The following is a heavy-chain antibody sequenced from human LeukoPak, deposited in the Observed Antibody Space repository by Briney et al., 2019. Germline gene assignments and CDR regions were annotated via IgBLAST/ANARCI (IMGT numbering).Heavy chain of an antibody. CDR1: GGTFSSYA. CDR3: ARGTVVPVVREYNWFDP. D-gene: IGHD2-2*01. Sequence: SVKVSCKASGGTFSSYAISWVRQAPGQGLEWMGRIIPIFGTANYAQKFQGRVTITTDESTSTAYMELSSLRSEDTAVYYCARGTVVPVVREYNWFDPWGQGTLVTVSS. J-gene: IGHJ5*02. V-gene: IGHV1-69*05. CDR2: IIPIFGTA.